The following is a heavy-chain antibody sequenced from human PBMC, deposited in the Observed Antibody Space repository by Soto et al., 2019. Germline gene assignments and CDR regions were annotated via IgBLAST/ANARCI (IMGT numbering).Heavy chain of an antibody. D-gene: IGHD4-4*01. J-gene: IGHJ5*02. Sequence: ASVKVSCKASGYTFTGYYMHWVRQAPGQGLEWMGWINPNSGGTNYAQKFQGRVTMTRDTSISTAYMELSRLRSDDTAVYYCARNSPEGNWFDPWGQGTRVTVSS. CDR3: ARNSPEGNWFDP. CDR1: GYTFTGYY. V-gene: IGHV1-2*02. CDR2: INPNSGGT.